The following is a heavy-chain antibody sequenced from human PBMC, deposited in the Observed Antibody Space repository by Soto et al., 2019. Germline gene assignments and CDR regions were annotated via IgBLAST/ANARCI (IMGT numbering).Heavy chain of an antibody. CDR3: AKGILLNFDY. V-gene: IGHV3-23*01. J-gene: IGHJ4*02. CDR2: LSGSGSST. Sequence: EVQLLESGGGLVQPGGSLRLSCAASGFTFSSYAMSWVHQAPGKGLEWVSGLSGSGSSTYYADSVKGRFTISRDNSKNTLYLQMNLRAEDTAVYYCAKGILLNFDYWGQGTLVAVSS. CDR1: GFTFSSYA.